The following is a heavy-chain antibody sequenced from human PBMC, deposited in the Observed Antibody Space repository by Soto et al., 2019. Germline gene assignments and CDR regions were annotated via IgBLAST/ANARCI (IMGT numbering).Heavy chain of an antibody. CDR1: GFTVSSHA. CDR3: APHVSCSGGSCQYDAFAI. V-gene: IGHV3-23*01. CDR2: ITADGGT. J-gene: IGHJ3*02. D-gene: IGHD2-15*01. Sequence: EVQVLESGGGLVQPGGSLRLSCEGSGFTVSSHAMTWIRQAPGKGPEWVSTITADGGTYYADSVEGRFAMSRDTSESTLYLQMNSLGAEDTAAYYCAPHVSCSGGSCQYDAFAIRGQGTIVTVSS.